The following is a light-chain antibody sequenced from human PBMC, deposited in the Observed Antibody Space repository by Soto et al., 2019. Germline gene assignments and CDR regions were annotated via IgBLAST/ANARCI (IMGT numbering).Light chain of an antibody. Sequence: EIVLTQSPGTLSLSPVERATLSCRASQSVSSSYLAWYQQKPGQAPRLLIYGASSRATGIPDRFSGSGSGTDFTLKISKVEAEDVAVYYCMQGTQWPWTFGQGTKVDIK. CDR3: MQGTQWPWT. CDR1: QSVSSSY. CDR2: GAS. J-gene: IGKJ1*01. V-gene: IGKV3-20*01.